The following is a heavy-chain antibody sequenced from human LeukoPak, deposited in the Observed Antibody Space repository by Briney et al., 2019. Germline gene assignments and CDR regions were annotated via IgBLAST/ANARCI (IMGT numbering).Heavy chain of an antibody. CDR2: IYSGGST. V-gene: IGHV4-4*07. J-gene: IGHJ6*03. CDR3: AREGSGSYYYYYMDV. Sequence: SETLSLTCTVSGGSISSYYCSWIRQPAGKGLEWIGRIYSGGSTNYNPSLKSRVSMSVDTSKNQLSLKLSSVIAADTAVYYCAREGSGSYYYYYMDVWGKGTTVTVSS. D-gene: IGHD3-10*01. CDR1: GGSISSYY.